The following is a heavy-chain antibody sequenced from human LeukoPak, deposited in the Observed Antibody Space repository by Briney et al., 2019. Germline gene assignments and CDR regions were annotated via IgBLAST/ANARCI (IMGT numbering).Heavy chain of an antibody. Sequence: SETLSLTCTVSGGSIRSSTYYWAWIRQPPGKGLEWTGTTHHSGDTYYNPSLKSRVTISVDTSKNQFSLNLSSVTAADTAVYYCARLGGYYDPPDYWGQGTLVTVSS. V-gene: IGHV4-39*01. CDR1: GGSIRSSTYY. J-gene: IGHJ4*02. D-gene: IGHD3-22*01. CDR2: THHSGDT. CDR3: ARLGGYYDPPDY.